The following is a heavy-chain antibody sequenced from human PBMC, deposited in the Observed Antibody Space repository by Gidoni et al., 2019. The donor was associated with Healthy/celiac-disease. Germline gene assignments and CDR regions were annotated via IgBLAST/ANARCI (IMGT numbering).Heavy chain of an antibody. Sequence: QVQLVQSGAEVTKPGASGKVSCTAFGYTFTRYGISCVRQAPGQGREWMGWISAYNGNTSYTQKLQGRVTMTTDTSTRTAYMELRSLRSDDTAVYYCARDFFGGYYGSGSYYIGYYYDGMDVWGQGTTVTVSS. J-gene: IGHJ6*02. CDR2: ISAYNGNT. D-gene: IGHD3-10*01. V-gene: IGHV1-18*01. CDR3: ARDFFGGYYGSGSYYIGYYYDGMDV. CDR1: GYTFTRYG.